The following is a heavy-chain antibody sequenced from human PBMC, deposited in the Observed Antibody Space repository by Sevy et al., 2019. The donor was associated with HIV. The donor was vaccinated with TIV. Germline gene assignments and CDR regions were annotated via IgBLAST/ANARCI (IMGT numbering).Heavy chain of an antibody. CDR1: GGSISSYY. V-gene: IGHV4-59*01. CDR3: VRGIVATIYDY. Sequence: SETLSLTCTVSGGSISSYYWSWIRQPPGKGLEWIGYIYYSGSTNYNPSLKSRVTISVDTSKNQFSLKLSSVTAADTAVYYCVRGIVATIYDYWGQGTLVTVSS. CDR2: IYYSGST. D-gene: IGHD5-12*01. J-gene: IGHJ4*02.